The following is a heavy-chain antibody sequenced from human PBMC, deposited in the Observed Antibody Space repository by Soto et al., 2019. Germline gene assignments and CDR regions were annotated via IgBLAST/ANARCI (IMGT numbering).Heavy chain of an antibody. CDR2: ISYDGSNK. V-gene: IGHV3-30*18. CDR1: GFTFSSYG. Sequence: GSLRLSCAASGFTFSSYGMHWVRQAPGKGLEWVAVISYDGSNKYYADSVKGRFTISRDNSKNTLYLQMNSLRAEDTAVYYCAKDRRIVGATSVPLDPWGQGTLVTVSS. CDR3: AKDRRIVGATSVPLDP. D-gene: IGHD1-26*01. J-gene: IGHJ5*02.